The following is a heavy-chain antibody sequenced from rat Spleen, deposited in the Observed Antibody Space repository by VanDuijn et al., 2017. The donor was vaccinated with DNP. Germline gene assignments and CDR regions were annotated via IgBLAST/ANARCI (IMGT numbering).Heavy chain of an antibody. J-gene: IGHJ2*01. CDR2: IRYDGGNT. D-gene: IGHD1-12*02. CDR3: TRETTQMVVGFFDY. Sequence: EVQLVESGGGLVQPGGSLKLSCVASGFTFNNYWMTWIRQVPGTGLEWVASIRYDGGNTYYGDSVKGRCTISRDNARSTLYLQMNSLQTEDTAIYFCTRETTQMVVGFFDYWGQGVMVTVSS. V-gene: IGHV5-31*01. CDR1: GFTFNNYW.